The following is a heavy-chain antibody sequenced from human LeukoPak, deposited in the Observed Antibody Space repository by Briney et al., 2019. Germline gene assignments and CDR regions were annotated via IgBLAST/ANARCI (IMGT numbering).Heavy chain of an antibody. CDR2: INHSGST. V-gene: IGHV4-34*01. J-gene: IGHJ5*02. Sequence: SETLSLTCAVYGGSVSGYYWSWIRQPTGKGLEWIGEINHSGSTNYNPSLKSRVTISVDTSKNQFSLKLSSVTAADTAVYYCARVRMVRGVIVNRRPGNWFDPWGQGTLVTVSS. D-gene: IGHD3-10*01. CDR3: ARVRMVRGVIVNRRPGNWFDP. CDR1: GGSVSGYY.